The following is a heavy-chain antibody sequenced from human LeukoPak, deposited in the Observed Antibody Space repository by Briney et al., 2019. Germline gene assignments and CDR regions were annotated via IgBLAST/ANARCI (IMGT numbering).Heavy chain of an antibody. Sequence: SETLSLTCAVYGGSFSGYYWSWIRQPPGKGLEWIGEINHSGSTNYNPSLKSRVTISVDTSKNQFSLKLSSVTAADTAVYYCARGKVITFGGVIVLDYWGQGTLVTVSS. CDR2: INHSGST. CDR3: ARGKVITFGGVIVLDY. J-gene: IGHJ4*02. CDR1: GGSFSGYY. V-gene: IGHV4-34*01. D-gene: IGHD3-16*02.